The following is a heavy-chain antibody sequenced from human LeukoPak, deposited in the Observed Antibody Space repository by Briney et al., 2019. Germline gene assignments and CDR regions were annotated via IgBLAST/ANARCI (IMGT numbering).Heavy chain of an antibody. CDR3: ATMGYCSSTSCCPDY. CDR2: INPNSGGT. D-gene: IGHD2-2*01. CDR1: GYTFTGYY. Sequence: ASVKVSCKASGYTFTGYYMHWVRQAPGQGLEWMAWINPNSGGTNYAQKFQGRVTMTRDTSISTAYMELSRLRSDDTAVYYCATMGYCSSTSCCPDYWGQGTLVTVSS. J-gene: IGHJ4*02. V-gene: IGHV1-2*02.